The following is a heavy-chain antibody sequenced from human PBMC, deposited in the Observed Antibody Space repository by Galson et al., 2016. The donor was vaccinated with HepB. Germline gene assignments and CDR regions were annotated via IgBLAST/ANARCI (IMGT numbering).Heavy chain of an antibody. CDR3: ARGRHYNVSAPDP. Sequence: SLRLSCAASGFTFSTYAMHWVRQAPGKGLEWVTVIWHDGSKKYYTDSVEGRFTIPRDNPKNTLYLQLNSLRHEDTAVYYCARGRHYNVSAPDPWGQGTLVTVSS. V-gene: IGHV3-33*01. CDR2: IWHDGSKK. J-gene: IGHJ5*02. D-gene: IGHD5-24*01. CDR1: GFTFSTYA.